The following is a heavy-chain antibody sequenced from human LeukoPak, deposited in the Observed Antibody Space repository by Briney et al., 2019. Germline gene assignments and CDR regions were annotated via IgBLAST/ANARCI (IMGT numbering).Heavy chain of an antibody. D-gene: IGHD2-2*01. CDR1: GGSFSGYY. V-gene: IGHV4-34*01. CDR3: ARHIVVVPAAMEKELDY. J-gene: IGHJ4*02. Sequence: TSETLSLTCAVYGGSFSGYYWSWIRQPPGKGLEWIGEINHSGSTNYNPSLKSRVTISVDTSKNQFSLKLSSVTAADTAVYYCARHIVVVPAAMEKELDYWGQGTLVTVSS. CDR2: INHSGST.